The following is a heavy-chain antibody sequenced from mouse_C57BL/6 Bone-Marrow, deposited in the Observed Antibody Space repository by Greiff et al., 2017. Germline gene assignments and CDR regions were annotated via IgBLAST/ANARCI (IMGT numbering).Heavy chain of an antibody. Sequence: QVQLKQPGAELVKPGASVKMSCQASGYTFTSYWITWVKQRPGQGLEWIGDIYPGSGSTNYNEKFKSKATLTVDTSSSTAYMQLSRLTSAASAVYDCESPYNSNYWYFDVGDRGTRTTV. V-gene: IGHV1-55*01. CDR2: IYPGSGST. CDR3: ESPYNSNYWYFDV. CDR1: GYTFTSYW. D-gene: IGHD2-5*01. J-gene: IGHJ1*03.